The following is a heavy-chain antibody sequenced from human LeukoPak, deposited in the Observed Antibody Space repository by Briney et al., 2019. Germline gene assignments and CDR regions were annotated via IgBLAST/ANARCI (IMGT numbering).Heavy chain of an antibody. CDR3: ARTGLWFGEFVYFDY. J-gene: IGHJ4*02. CDR1: GFTFSSYW. CDR2: IKQDGSEK. D-gene: IGHD3-10*01. V-gene: IGHV3-7*01. Sequence: GGSLRLSCAASGFTFSSYWMSWVRRAPGKGLEWVANIKQDGSEKYYVDSVKGRFTISRDNAKNSLYLQMNSLRAEDTAVYYCARTGLWFGEFVYFDYWGQGTLVTVSS.